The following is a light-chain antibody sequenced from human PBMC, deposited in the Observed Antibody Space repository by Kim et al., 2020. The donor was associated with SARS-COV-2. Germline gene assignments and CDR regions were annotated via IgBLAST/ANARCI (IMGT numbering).Light chain of an antibody. V-gene: IGKV1-9*01. CDR3: QHFDS. CDR2: ATS. J-gene: IGKJ4*01. CDR1: QGMSSY. Sequence: PSSLSASGGDRVTITCRASQGMSSYLAWYQQKPGTAPNLLIYATSNLESGVPSRFSASGSGTDFTLTISSLQPEDFATYYCQHFDSFGGGTKVEI.